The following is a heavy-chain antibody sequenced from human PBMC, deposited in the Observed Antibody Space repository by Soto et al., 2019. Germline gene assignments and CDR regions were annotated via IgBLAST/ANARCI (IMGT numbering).Heavy chain of an antibody. J-gene: IGHJ4*02. CDR3: ASSQRGYNWNYFDH. CDR2: VFYTGFT. D-gene: IGHD1-20*01. V-gene: IGHV4-39*01. CDR1: GGSISGSYYY. Sequence: SETLSLTCAVSGGSISGSYYYWGWLRQSPGRGPEWIGSVFYTGFTSYNPSLESRVSVSVDTSKNQFSLKVSAVTAADTAVYYCASSQRGYNWNYFDHWGQGALVTVSS.